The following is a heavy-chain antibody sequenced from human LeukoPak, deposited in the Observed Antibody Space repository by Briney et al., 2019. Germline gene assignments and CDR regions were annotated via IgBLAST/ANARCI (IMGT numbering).Heavy chain of an antibody. V-gene: IGHV4-39*01. CDR1: GGSISSSQH. Sequence: PSETLSLTCTVSGGSISSSQHWGWIRQPPGKGLEWIGDMYSSGSTYCNPSLKSRVTISVDTSKSQFSLKLSSVTAADTAVYYCASSARSETAGPYWYFDLWGRGTLVTVSS. CDR3: ASSARSETAGPYWYFDL. D-gene: IGHD6-13*01. CDR2: MYSSGST. J-gene: IGHJ2*01.